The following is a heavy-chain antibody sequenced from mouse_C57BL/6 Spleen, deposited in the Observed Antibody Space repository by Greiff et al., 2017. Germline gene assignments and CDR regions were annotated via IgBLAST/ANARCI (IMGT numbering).Heavy chain of an antibody. J-gene: IGHJ2*01. Sequence: VQLQQPGAELVKPGASVKLSCKASGYTFTSYWMQWVKQRPGQGLEWIGEIDPSDSYTNYNQKFKGKATLTVDTSSSTAYMQLSSLTSEDSAVYYCASFYYCGSSYDYFDYWGQGTTLTVSS. CDR2: IDPSDSYT. CDR1: GYTFTSYW. V-gene: IGHV1-50*01. D-gene: IGHD1-1*01. CDR3: ASFYYCGSSYDYFDY.